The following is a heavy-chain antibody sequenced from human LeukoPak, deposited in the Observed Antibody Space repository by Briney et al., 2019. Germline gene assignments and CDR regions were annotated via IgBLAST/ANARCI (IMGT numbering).Heavy chain of an antibody. V-gene: IGHV3-64*01. CDR3: ARGGSLSAYDS. J-gene: IGHJ4*02. CDR1: GFTLTNFA. D-gene: IGHD2/OR15-2a*01. Sequence: PGGSLRLSCATSGFTLTNFAMHWVRQAPGKGLEYVSAMSSDGGTTYYANSVKGRFTMSRDKSKNAVYLQMGSLRPYDMAVYYCARGGSLSAYDSWGQGTLVTVSS. CDR2: MSSDGGTT.